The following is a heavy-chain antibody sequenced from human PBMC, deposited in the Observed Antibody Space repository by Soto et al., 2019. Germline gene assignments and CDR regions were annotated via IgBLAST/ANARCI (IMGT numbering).Heavy chain of an antibody. Sequence: QVQLQQWGAGLLKPSETLSLTCAVYGGSFSGYYWSWIRQPPGKGLEWIGEINHSGSTNYNPSLKSRVTISVDTSKNQFSLKLNSVTAADTAVYYCARVGFDYYSSGSNYFDYWGQGTLVTVSS. CDR2: INHSGST. CDR1: GGSFSGYY. V-gene: IGHV4-34*01. J-gene: IGHJ4*02. CDR3: ARVGFDYYSSGSNYFDY. D-gene: IGHD3-22*01.